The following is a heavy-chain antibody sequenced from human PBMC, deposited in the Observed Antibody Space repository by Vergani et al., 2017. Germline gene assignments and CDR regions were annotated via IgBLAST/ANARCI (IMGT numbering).Heavy chain of an antibody. Sequence: EVQLVESGGGLVKPGGSLRLSCAASGFTFSSYSMNWVRQAPGKGLEWVSSISSSSSYIYYADSVKGRFTISRDNAKNSLYLQMNSLRAEDTAVYYRASLGYGSGSSGAHDAFDIWGQGTMVTVSS. CDR1: GFTFSSYS. CDR2: ISSSSSYI. CDR3: ASLGYGSGSSGAHDAFDI. D-gene: IGHD3-10*01. V-gene: IGHV3-21*01. J-gene: IGHJ3*02.